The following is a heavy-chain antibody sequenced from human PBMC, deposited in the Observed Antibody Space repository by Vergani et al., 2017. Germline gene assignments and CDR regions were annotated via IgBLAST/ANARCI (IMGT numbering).Heavy chain of an antibody. Sequence: QLQLQESGPGLVKPSETLCLTCTVSGGSISSSSYYWGWIRQPPGKGLEWIGSIYYSGSTYYNPSLKSRVTISVDTSKNQFSLKLSSVTAADTAVYYCAMDSLGYXSSTSCYGVGWFDPWGQGTLVTVSS. CDR1: GGSISSSSYY. CDR3: AMDSLGYXSSTSCYGVGWFDP. D-gene: IGHD2-2*01. J-gene: IGHJ5*02. V-gene: IGHV4-39*01. CDR2: IYYSGST.